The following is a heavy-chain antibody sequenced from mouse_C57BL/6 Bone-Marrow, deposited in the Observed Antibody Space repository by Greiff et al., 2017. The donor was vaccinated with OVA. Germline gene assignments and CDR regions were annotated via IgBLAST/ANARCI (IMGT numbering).Heavy chain of an antibody. D-gene: IGHD2-3*01. J-gene: IGHJ3*01. CDR1: GFTFSDYG. CDR3: ARRRDDGYYGEFAY. Sequence: EVKLMESGGGLVKPGGSLKLSCAASGFTFSDYGMHWVRQAPEKGLEWVAYISSGSSTIYYADTVKGRFTISRDNAKNTLFLQMTSLRSEDTAMYYCARRRDDGYYGEFAYWGQGTLVTVSA. V-gene: IGHV5-17*01. CDR2: ISSGSSTI.